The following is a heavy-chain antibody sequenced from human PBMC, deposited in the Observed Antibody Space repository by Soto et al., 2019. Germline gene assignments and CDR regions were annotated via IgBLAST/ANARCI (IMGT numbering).Heavy chain of an antibody. CDR1: GCSFTSYW. J-gene: IGHJ3*02. CDR3: ARGGYCSGGSCYLEDAFDI. D-gene: IGHD2-15*01. Sequence: PGESLKISCKGSGCSFTSYWIGWVRQMPGKGLEWMGTIYPGDSDTRYSPSFQGQVTISADKSISTAYLQWSSLKASDTAMYYCARGGYCSGGSCYLEDAFDIWGQGTMVTVSS. CDR2: IYPGDSDT. V-gene: IGHV5-51*01.